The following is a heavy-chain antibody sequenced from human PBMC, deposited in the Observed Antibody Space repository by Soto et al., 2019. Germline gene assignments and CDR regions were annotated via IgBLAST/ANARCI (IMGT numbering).Heavy chain of an antibody. D-gene: IGHD3-16*01. Sequence: QVRLVESGGGAVQPGDSLRLSCDASGFTCSTYALHWVRQAPGKGLEWVAFISYTGANQYYADSVKGRFTVSRDNSKKIASLQMTSLKPDDSAVYYCAIDAFLYSRGAYYDPWGQGTLVTVSS. CDR2: ISYTGANQ. CDR3: AIDAFLYSRGAYYDP. V-gene: IGHV3-30-3*01. CDR1: GFTCSTYA. J-gene: IGHJ5*02.